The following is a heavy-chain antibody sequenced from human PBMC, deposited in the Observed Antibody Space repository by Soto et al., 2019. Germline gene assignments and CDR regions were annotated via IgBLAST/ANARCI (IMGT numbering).Heavy chain of an antibody. Sequence: GESLKISCAASGFTFNSYEMNWVRQAPGKGLEWVSYISSSGSTIYYADSVKGRFTISRGNAKNSLYLQMNSLRAEDTAVYYCAGRLSYSSGPSFDYWGQGTLVTVSS. J-gene: IGHJ4*02. CDR2: ISSSGSTI. V-gene: IGHV3-48*03. D-gene: IGHD6-19*01. CDR3: AGRLSYSSGPSFDY. CDR1: GFTFNSYE.